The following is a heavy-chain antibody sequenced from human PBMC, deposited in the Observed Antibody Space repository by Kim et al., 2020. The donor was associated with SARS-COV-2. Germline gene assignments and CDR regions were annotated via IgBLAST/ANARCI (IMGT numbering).Heavy chain of an antibody. CDR1: GFIFTNYG. CDR2: ILNTVGTT. CDR3: VRGGDRISY. Sequence: GGSLRLSCAASGFIFTNYGMTWVRQAPGKGLEWVSSILNTVGTTYYADSVKGRFTISRDNSKSTLYLEMNSLRPEDTAIYYCVRGGDRISYWGQGTLVTVSS. V-gene: IGHV3-23*01. J-gene: IGHJ4*02. D-gene: IGHD3-16*01.